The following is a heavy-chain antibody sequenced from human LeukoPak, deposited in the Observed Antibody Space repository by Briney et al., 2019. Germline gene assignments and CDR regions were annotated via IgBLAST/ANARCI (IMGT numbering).Heavy chain of an antibody. CDR1: GLTFSNFW. D-gene: IGHD2-21*01. CDR3: ASFRDTDN. V-gene: IGHV3-74*01. Sequence: GGSLRIYCEVSGLTFSNFWMHWVRQAQGQGLVWVSRINTAGSTVYADPVKGRFTISRDNAKNMVYLQMNSLRAEDTAVYYCASFRDTDNWGRGTMVTVSS. CDR2: INTAGST. J-gene: IGHJ3*01.